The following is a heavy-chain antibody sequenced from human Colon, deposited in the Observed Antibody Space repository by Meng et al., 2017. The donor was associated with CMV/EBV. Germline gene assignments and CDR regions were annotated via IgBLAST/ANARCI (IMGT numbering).Heavy chain of an antibody. CDR1: GGTFSSFA. J-gene: IGHJ6*02. V-gene: IGHV1-69*05. CDR2: VIPIFGTT. CDR3: ARDRLDQLRFGRGIDV. Sequence: SVKVSCKPSGGTFSSFAISWVRQAPGQGLEWMGGVIPIFGTTTYAQKFQGRVTITTDESTSTAYMELSSLRSEDTAVYYCARDRLDQLRFGRGIDVWGQGTTVTVSS. D-gene: IGHD3-16*01.